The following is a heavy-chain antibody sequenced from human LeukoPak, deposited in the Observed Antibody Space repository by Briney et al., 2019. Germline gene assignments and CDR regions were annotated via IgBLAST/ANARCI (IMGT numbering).Heavy chain of an antibody. V-gene: IGHV3-21*05. Sequence: GGSLRLSCAASGFTFSSYSMNWVRQAPGKGLEWVSHISSSSSYIYYADSVKGRFTISRDNAKNSLYLQMNSLRAEDTAVYYCASTTYFDWLFDYWGQGTLVTVSS. CDR1: GFTFSSYS. CDR3: ASTTYFDWLFDY. D-gene: IGHD3-9*01. J-gene: IGHJ4*02. CDR2: ISSSSSYI.